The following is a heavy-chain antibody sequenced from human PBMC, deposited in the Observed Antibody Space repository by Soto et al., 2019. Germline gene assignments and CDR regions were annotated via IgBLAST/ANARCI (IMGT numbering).Heavy chain of an antibody. D-gene: IGHD6-19*01. CDR3: AKRKAVVNYYYYGMDV. CDR2: ISYDGSNK. V-gene: IGHV3-30*18. Sequence: GGSLRLSCAASGFTFSSYGMHWVRQAPGKGLEWVAVISYDGSNKYYADSVKGRFTISRDNSKNTLYLQMNSLRAEDTAVYYCAKRKAVVNYYYYGMDVWGQGTTVTVSS. CDR1: GFTFSSYG. J-gene: IGHJ6*02.